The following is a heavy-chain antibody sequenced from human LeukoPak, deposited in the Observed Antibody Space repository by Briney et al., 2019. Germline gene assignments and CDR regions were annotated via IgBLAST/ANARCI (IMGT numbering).Heavy chain of an antibody. Sequence: GASVKVSCKASGYTFTSYGISWVRQAPGQGLEWMGWISAYNGNTNYAQKLQGRVTMTTDTSTSTAYMELRSLRSDDTAVYYCAKAATWEYYYDSSGYYYEDYWGQGTLVTVSS. CDR3: AKAATWEYYYDSSGYYYEDY. CDR2: ISAYNGNT. CDR1: GYTFTSYG. D-gene: IGHD3-22*01. J-gene: IGHJ4*02. V-gene: IGHV1-18*01.